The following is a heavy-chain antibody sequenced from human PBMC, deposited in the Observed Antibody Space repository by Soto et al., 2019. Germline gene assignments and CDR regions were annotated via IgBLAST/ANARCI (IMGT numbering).Heavy chain of an antibody. Sequence: GESLKISCKGSGYSFAGYWITWVRQKPGKGLEWMGRIDLSDSQTYYSPSFRGHVTISVTKSITTVFLQWSSLRASDTAMYYCARQIYDSDTGPNFQYYFDSWGQGTPVTVSS. D-gene: IGHD3-22*01. CDR2: IDLSDSQT. CDR1: GYSFAGYW. CDR3: ARQIYDSDTGPNFQYYFDS. V-gene: IGHV5-10-1*01. J-gene: IGHJ4*02.